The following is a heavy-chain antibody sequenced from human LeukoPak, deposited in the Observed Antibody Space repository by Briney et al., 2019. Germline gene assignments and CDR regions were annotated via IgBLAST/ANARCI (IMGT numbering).Heavy chain of an antibody. J-gene: IGHJ4*02. Sequence: GRSLRLSCVASGFTFNTYGIHWVRQAPGKGLEWVAGISVDGNNKDYSDSVKGRFTISRDNSKNTLYLQMNSLRAEDTAVYYCAKAAYCTSTSCHFSGYAQRPLDSWGQGTLVTVSS. D-gene: IGHD2-2*01. V-gene: IGHV3-30*18. CDR3: AKAAYCTSTSCHFSGYAQRPLDS. CDR1: GFTFNTYG. CDR2: ISVDGNNK.